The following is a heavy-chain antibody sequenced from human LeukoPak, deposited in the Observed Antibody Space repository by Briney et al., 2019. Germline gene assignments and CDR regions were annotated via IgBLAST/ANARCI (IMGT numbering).Heavy chain of an antibody. V-gene: IGHV4-38-2*02. CDR3: ARSITMIVVVSSDYFDY. D-gene: IGHD3-22*01. J-gene: IGHJ4*02. CDR1: GGSISSGYY. Sequence: SQTLSLTCTVSGGSISSGYYWGWIRQPPGKGLEWIGSIYHSGSTYYNPSLKSRVTISVDTSKNQFSLKLSSVTAADTAVYYCARSITMIVVVSSDYFDYWGQGTLVTVSS. CDR2: IYHSGST.